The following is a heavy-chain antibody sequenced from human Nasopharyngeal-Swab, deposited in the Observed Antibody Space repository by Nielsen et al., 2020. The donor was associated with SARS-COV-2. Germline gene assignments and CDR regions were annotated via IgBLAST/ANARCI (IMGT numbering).Heavy chain of an antibody. CDR2: LYPGDSDI. Sequence: GESLKISCKGSGYSFTSHCIRWVRQIPGRGLECVGILYPGDSDIRYSPSLQGQVTISADKSISTAYLQWSSLQASDTAIYYCVRQHDYGDYALGYWGQGSLVTVSS. J-gene: IGHJ4*02. V-gene: IGHV5-51*01. CDR3: VRQHDYGDYALGY. CDR1: GYSFTSHC. D-gene: IGHD4-17*01.